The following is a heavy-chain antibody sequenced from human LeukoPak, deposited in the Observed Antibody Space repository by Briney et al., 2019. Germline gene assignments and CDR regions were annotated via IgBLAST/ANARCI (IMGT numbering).Heavy chain of an antibody. CDR1: GYSFTSYW. CDR2: IFPSDSDT. V-gene: IGHV5-51*01. D-gene: IGHD2-15*01. Sequence: GESLQISCKGSGYSFTSYWIGWVRQMPGKGLEWMGIIFPSDSDTRYSPSFQGQVTISADKSISTAYLQWSSLKASDTAMYYCARRGVGYCSGGSCYAFDIWGQGTMVTVSS. J-gene: IGHJ3*02. CDR3: ARRGVGYCSGGSCYAFDI.